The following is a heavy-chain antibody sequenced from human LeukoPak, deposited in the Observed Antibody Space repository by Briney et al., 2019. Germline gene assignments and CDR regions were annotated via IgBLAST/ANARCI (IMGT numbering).Heavy chain of an antibody. J-gene: IGHJ5*02. Sequence: SETLSLTCTVSGGSLSSGSYYWSWLRQPAGKGLEWIGRIYTSGSTNYNPSLKSRVTISVNTSKNQFSLKLSSVTAADTAVYYCARGRYYDSSGYFLPNNWFDPWGQGTLVTVSS. V-gene: IGHV4-61*02. D-gene: IGHD3-22*01. CDR1: GGSLSSGSYY. CDR3: ARGRYYDSSGYFLPNNWFDP. CDR2: IYTSGST.